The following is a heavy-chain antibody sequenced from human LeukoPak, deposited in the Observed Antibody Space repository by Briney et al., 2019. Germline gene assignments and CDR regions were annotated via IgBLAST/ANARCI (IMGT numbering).Heavy chain of an antibody. J-gene: IGHJ4*02. CDR3: ARDRYYYFDY. CDR2: IYYSGST. CDR1: GGSISSYD. D-gene: IGHD1-1*01. V-gene: IGHV4-59*01. Sequence: NPSETLSLTCTVSGGSISSYDWSWIRQPPGKGLEWIGYIYYSGSTNYNPSLKSRGTISLDTSKSHFSLKLSSVTAADTAVYYCARDRYYYFDYWGQGTLVTVSS.